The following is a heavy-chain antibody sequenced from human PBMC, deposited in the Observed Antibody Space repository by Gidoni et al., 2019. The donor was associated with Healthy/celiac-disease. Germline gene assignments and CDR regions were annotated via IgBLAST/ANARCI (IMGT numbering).Heavy chain of an antibody. Sequence: QVQLQESGPGLVKPSETLSLTCTVSGGSISSYYWSWIRQPPGKGLEWIGYIYYSGSTNYNPSLKSRVTISVDTSKNQFSLKLSSVTAADTAVYYCARHPSDYYDSSGYYYSWFDPWGQGTLVTVSS. CDR1: GGSISSYY. CDR3: ARHPSDYYDSSGYYYSWFDP. J-gene: IGHJ5*02. V-gene: IGHV4-59*08. CDR2: IYYSGST. D-gene: IGHD3-22*01.